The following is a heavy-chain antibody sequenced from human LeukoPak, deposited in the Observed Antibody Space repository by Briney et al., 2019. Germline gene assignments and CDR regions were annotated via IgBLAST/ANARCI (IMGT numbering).Heavy chain of an antibody. CDR2: MNPNSGNT. J-gene: IGHJ6*03. Sequence: ASVKVSCKASGGTFSSYAINWVRQATGQGLEWMGWMNPNSGNTGYAQKFQGRVTITRNTSISTAYMELSSLRSEDTAVYYCARGRGYSYGYHYYYYYMDVWGKGTTVTVSS. V-gene: IGHV1-8*03. CDR3: ARGRGYSYGYHYYYYYMDV. D-gene: IGHD5-18*01. CDR1: GGTFSSYA.